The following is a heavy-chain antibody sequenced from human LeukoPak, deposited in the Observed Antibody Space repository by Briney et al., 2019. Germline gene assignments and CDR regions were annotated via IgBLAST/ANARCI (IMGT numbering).Heavy chain of an antibody. CDR2: INHSGST. Sequence: SETLSLTCTVSGGSISDYYWSWIRQPPGKGLEWIGEINHSGSTNYNPSLKSRVTISVDTSKNQFSLRLSSVTAADTAVYYCARGYCSSSSCQTGGAVDYWGQGSLVTVSS. J-gene: IGHJ4*02. V-gene: IGHV4-34*01. CDR1: GGSISDYY. CDR3: ARGYCSSSSCQTGGAVDY. D-gene: IGHD2-2*01.